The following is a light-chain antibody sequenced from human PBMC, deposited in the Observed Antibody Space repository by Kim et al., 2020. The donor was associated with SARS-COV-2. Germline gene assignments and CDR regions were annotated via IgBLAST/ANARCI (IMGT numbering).Light chain of an antibody. CDR1: SSDVGGYNY. V-gene: IGLV2-14*03. Sequence: QSALTQPASVSGSPGQSITISCTGTSSDVGGYNYVSWYQQHPGNAPKLMIYDISNRPSGVSNRFSGSKSGNTASLTISGLQAEDEADYYCSSYTSSSTVGVFGGGTQLTVL. CDR2: DIS. CDR3: SSYTSSSTVGV. J-gene: IGLJ2*01.